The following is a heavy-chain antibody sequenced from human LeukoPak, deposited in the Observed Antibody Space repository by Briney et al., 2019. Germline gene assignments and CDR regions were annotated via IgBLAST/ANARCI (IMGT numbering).Heavy chain of an antibody. CDR1: GFSLSTNGMR. CDR2: TDWDDDK. Sequence: SGPTLVNPAQTLTLTCTFSGFSLSTNGMRVSWIRQPPGKALEWLARTDWDDDKFYSTSLKTRLTISKDTSKNQVVLTMTNMDPVDTATYYCARTLSGTTFDYWGQGTLVTVSS. D-gene: IGHD1-7*01. V-gene: IGHV2-70*04. J-gene: IGHJ4*02. CDR3: ARTLSGTTFDY.